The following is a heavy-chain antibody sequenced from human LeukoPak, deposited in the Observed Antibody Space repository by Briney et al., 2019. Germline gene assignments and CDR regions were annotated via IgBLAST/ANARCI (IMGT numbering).Heavy chain of an antibody. V-gene: IGHV5-51*01. CDR3: AREDDYGDENWFDP. CDR2: IYPADSDI. Sequence: HGESLKISCKGSGYSFTSHWIGLVRPIPGKGLEWMGIIYPADSDIRYRPSFQGQVPISADKPFSVAYLQWSSLKASDSAMYYYAREDDYGDENWFDPWGQGTLVSVRS. CDR1: GYSFTSHW. J-gene: IGHJ5*02. D-gene: IGHD4/OR15-4a*01.